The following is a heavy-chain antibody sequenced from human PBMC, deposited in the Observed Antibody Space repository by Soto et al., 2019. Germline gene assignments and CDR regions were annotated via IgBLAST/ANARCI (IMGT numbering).Heavy chain of an antibody. CDR1: GYSFTSYW. CDR3: ARRQGHYCSGGSCYSGWFDP. J-gene: IGHJ5*02. Sequence: PGESLKISCKGSGYSFTSYWIGWVRQMPGKGLEWMGIIYPGDSDTRYSPSFRGQVTISADKSISTAYLQWSSLKASDTAMYYCARRQGHYCSGGSCYSGWFDPWGQGTLVTVSS. V-gene: IGHV5-51*01. CDR2: IYPGDSDT. D-gene: IGHD2-15*01.